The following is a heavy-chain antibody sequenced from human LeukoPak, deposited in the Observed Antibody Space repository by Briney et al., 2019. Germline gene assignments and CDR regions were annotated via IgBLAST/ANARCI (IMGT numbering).Heavy chain of an antibody. Sequence: GSLRLSCAASGFTVSNKYMNWVRQAPGKGLEWVSIIYNDGSTYYADSVKGRFTISRDNSKNTLYLQMNSLRAEDTAVYYCASPSSGQSFDISGQGTMFTVSS. V-gene: IGHV3-53*01. J-gene: IGHJ3*02. D-gene: IGHD3-22*01. CDR1: GFTVSNKY. CDR3: ASPSSGQSFDI. CDR2: IYNDGST.